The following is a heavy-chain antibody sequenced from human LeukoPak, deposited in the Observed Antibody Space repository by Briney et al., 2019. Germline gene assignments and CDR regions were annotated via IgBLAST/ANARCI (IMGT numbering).Heavy chain of an antibody. CDR3: ARAGYGGSPFGY. V-gene: IGHV3-21*01. J-gene: IGHJ4*02. Sequence: PGGSLRLSCAASGFTFSSYSMNWVRQAPGKGLEWVSSISSSSSYIYYADSVKGRFTISRANAKNSLYMQMNSPRAEDTAVYYCARAGYGGSPFGYWGQGSLVTVSS. D-gene: IGHD4-23*01. CDR2: ISSSSSYI. CDR1: GFTFSSYS.